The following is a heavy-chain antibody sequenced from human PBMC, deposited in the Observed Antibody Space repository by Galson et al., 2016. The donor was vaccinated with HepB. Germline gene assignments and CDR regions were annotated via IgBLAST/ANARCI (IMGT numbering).Heavy chain of an antibody. CDR3: AKASGSHARYYFDR. Sequence: SLRLSCATSGFTFDDYIMHWVRQTPEKGLEWVSLINWDGRTTYYADSVQGRFTISRDNNRNSLSLRMNSLKSEDTALYYCAKASGSHARYYFDRWGQGTQVAVSA. J-gene: IGHJ4*02. CDR2: INWDGRTT. D-gene: IGHD3-3*01. CDR1: GFTFDDYI. V-gene: IGHV3-43*01.